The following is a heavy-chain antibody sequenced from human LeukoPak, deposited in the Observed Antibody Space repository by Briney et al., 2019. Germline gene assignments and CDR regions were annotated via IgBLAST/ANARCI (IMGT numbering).Heavy chain of an antibody. V-gene: IGHV4-30-2*01. D-gene: IGHD5-18*01. J-gene: IGHJ4*02. CDR3: ARGGRGYSYCHFDY. CDR2: IYHSGST. Sequence: SETLSLTCTVSGGSISSGGYYWSCIRQPPGKGLECIGYIYHSGSTYYNPSLKSRVTISVDRSKNQFSLRLSSVTAADTAVYYCARGGRGYSYCHFDYWGQGTLVTVSS. CDR1: GGSISSGGYY.